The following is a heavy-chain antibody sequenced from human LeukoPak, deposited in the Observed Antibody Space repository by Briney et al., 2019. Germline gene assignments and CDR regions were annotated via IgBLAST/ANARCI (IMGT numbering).Heavy chain of an antibody. Sequence: SETLSLTCTVSSGSISSGSYYWSWIRQPAGKGLEWIGRIYTSGSTNYNPSLKSRVTISVDTSKNQFSLKLSSVTAADTAVYYCARDSPFDYGDYSYYYYYYMDVWGKGTTVTVSS. D-gene: IGHD4-17*01. V-gene: IGHV4-61*02. CDR1: SGSISSGSYY. CDR2: IYTSGST. CDR3: ARDSPFDYGDYSYYYYYYMDV. J-gene: IGHJ6*03.